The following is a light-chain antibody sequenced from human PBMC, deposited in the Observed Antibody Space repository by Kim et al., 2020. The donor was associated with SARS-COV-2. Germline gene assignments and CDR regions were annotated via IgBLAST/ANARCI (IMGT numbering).Light chain of an antibody. V-gene: IGLV3-19*01. J-gene: IGLJ1*01. CDR2: GRN. CDR3: NSRDSTGKRWV. Sequence: SSELTQDPAVSVALGQTVKITCQGDSLRSYYASWYQQKPGQAPILVIYGRNNRPSGIPDRFSGSSSVNTASLTITGAQAEDEADYYCNSRDSTGKRWVIGTGTKVTVL. CDR1: SLRSYY.